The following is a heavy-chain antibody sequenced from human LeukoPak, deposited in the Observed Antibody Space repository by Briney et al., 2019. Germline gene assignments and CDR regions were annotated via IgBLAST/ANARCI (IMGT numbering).Heavy chain of an antibody. CDR2: ISYDGSNK. D-gene: IGHD3-22*01. Sequence: GGSLILSCAASGFTFSSYGMHWVRPAPGKGLEWVAVISYDGSNKYYADSVKGRFTISRDNSKNTLYLQMNSLRAEDTAVYYCAKDSAAGYYDSSGYYPYYFDYWGQGTLVTVSS. CDR1: GFTFSSYG. CDR3: AKDSAAGYYDSSGYYPYYFDY. J-gene: IGHJ4*02. V-gene: IGHV3-30*18.